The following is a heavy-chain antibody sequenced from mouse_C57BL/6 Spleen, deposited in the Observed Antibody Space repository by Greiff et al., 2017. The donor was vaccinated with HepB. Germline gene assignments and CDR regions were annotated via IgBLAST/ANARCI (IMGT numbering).Heavy chain of an antibody. Sequence: QVQLQQPGAELVKPGASVKLSCKASGYTFTSYWMHWVKQRPGRGLEWIGRIDPNSGGTKNNEKFKSKARLTVDKPSSTAYMQLSSLTSEDSAVYYCARFYGSSYEYWYFDVWGTGTTVTVSS. CDR2: IDPNSGGT. D-gene: IGHD1-1*01. V-gene: IGHV1-72*01. CDR3: ARFYGSSYEYWYFDV. J-gene: IGHJ1*03. CDR1: GYTFTSYW.